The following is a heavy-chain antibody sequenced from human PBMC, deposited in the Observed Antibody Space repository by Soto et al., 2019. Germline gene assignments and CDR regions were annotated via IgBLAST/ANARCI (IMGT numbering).Heavy chain of an antibody. D-gene: IGHD2-21*01. V-gene: IGHV4-34*01. CDR3: EREHLLNWFDP. CDR1: GGSFSGYY. Sequence: SETLSLTCAVYGGSFSGYYWSWIRQPPGKGLEWIGEINHSGSTNYNPSLKSRVTISVDTSKNQFSLKLSSVTAADTAVYYCEREHLLNWFDPWGQGTLVTVSS. J-gene: IGHJ5*02. CDR2: INHSGST.